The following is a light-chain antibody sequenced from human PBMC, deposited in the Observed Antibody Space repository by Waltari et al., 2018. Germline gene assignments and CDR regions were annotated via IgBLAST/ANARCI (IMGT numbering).Light chain of an antibody. CDR2: QDS. J-gene: IGLJ2*01. CDR3: QAWDSSTVV. Sequence: SYELPQPPSVSVSPGQTARIPCPGDKLGDKYACWYQPKPGQSPVLVLYQDSKRPSGIPERFSGSNSGNTATLTISGTQAMDEADYYCQAWDSSTVVFGGGTKLTVL. CDR1: KLGDKY. V-gene: IGLV3-1*01.